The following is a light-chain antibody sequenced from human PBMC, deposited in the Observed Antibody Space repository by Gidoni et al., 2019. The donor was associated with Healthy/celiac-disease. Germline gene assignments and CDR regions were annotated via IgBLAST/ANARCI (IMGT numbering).Light chain of an antibody. CDR1: QSISSY. J-gene: IGKJ2*02. Sequence: DIQMTQSPSSLSASVGDRVTITCRASQSISSYLNWYQQKPGKAPKLLIYAASSLQSGVPSRFSGSGFGTDFTLTISRLQPEDFATYYCQQSDSTLSTFGQGTKLEIK. V-gene: IGKV1-39*01. CDR3: QQSDSTLST. CDR2: AAS.